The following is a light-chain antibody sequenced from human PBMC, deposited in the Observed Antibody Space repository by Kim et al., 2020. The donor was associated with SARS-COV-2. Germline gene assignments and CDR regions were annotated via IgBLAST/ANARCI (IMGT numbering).Light chain of an antibody. V-gene: IGKV3-20*01. CDR2: AES. CDR3: QQYGSSPPYT. CDR1: QRVSNSY. J-gene: IGKJ2*01. Sequence: PGERATRSCRASQRVSNSYLAWYQQKPGQAPRLLIYAESRRATGVPDRFSGSGSETDFTLTINRLEPEDFAVYYCQQYGSSPPYTFGQGTKLEI.